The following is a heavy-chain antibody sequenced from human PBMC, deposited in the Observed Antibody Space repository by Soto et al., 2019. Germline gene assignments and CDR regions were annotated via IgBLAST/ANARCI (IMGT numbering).Heavy chain of an antibody. CDR1: GITFGSRA. Sequence: EVQLLESGGDLVQPGGSLRLSCVASGITFGSRAMSWVRQAPGKGLEWVSAISGSGGSTYYADSVKGRFTISRDNSKNTLYLQMNSLRAEDTAVYYCASGRDTAMVGGSFDYWGQGTLVTVSS. D-gene: IGHD5-18*01. V-gene: IGHV3-23*01. CDR3: ASGRDTAMVGGSFDY. CDR2: ISGSGGST. J-gene: IGHJ4*02.